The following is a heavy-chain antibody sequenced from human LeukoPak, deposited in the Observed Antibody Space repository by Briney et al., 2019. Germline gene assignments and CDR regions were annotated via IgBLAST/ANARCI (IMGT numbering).Heavy chain of an antibody. V-gene: IGHV3-33*01. CDR2: IWHDGSNK. D-gene: IGHD3-10*01. Sequence: GGSLRLSCAASGFTFSSYGMHWVRQAPGKGLDWVAVIWHDGSNKYYADSVKGRFTISRDNSKNTLYLQMNSLRAEDTAVYYCASFGEFNYWGQGTLVTVSS. CDR3: ASFGEFNY. CDR1: GFTFSSYG. J-gene: IGHJ4*02.